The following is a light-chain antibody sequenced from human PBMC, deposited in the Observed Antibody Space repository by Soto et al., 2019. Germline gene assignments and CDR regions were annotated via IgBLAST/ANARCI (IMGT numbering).Light chain of an antibody. CDR2: DVT. CDR1: SSDIGTYSY. J-gene: IGLJ2*01. V-gene: IGLV2-14*03. CDR3: SSYTTSSTRVV. Sequence: QSVLTQPASVSGSPGQSITISCTGTSSDIGTYSYVSWYQQDPGKAPKLIIYDVTNRPSGVSNRFSGSKSRNTAYLTISGLQGEDEADYYCSSYTTSSTRVVFGGGTQLTVL.